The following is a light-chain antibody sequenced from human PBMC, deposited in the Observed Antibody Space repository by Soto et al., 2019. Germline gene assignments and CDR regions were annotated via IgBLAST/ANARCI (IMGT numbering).Light chain of an antibody. CDR3: QQYGSPPMYT. Sequence: EIVLTQSPGTLSLSPGERATLSCRASQSVSSSYLAWYQQKPGQAPRLLIYGASGRATGIPDRFSGSGSGTDFTLTISRLEPEDFAVDYCQQYGSPPMYTFGQGTKLEIK. CDR1: QSVSSSY. CDR2: GAS. V-gene: IGKV3-20*01. J-gene: IGKJ2*01.